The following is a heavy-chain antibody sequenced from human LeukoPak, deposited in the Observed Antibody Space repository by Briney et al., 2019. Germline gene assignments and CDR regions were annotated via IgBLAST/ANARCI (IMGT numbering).Heavy chain of an antibody. Sequence: ASVKVSCKASGYTFTSYGISWVRQAPGQGLEWMGWISAYNGNTNYAQKVQGRVSMTTDTSTSTAYMELRSLRSDDTAVYYCARDQSRYGRGSYPHYMDVWGKGTTVTVSS. CDR3: ARDQSRYGRGSYPHYMDV. CDR2: ISAYNGNT. J-gene: IGHJ6*03. D-gene: IGHD1-26*01. V-gene: IGHV1-18*01. CDR1: GYTFTSYG.